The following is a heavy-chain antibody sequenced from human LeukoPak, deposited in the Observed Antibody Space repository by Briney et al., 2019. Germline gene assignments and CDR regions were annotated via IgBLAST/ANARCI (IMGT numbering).Heavy chain of an antibody. V-gene: IGHV4-34*01. CDR1: GGSFSGYY. J-gene: IGHJ4*02. D-gene: IGHD2-2*01. CDR3: ARGPRPPRYCSSTSCYSLGDPAFDY. CDR2: INHSGST. Sequence: SETLSLTCAVYGGSFSGYYWSWIRQPPGKGLEWIGEINHSGSTNYNPSLKSRVTISVDTSKNQFSLKLSSVTAADTAVYYCARGPRPPRYCSSTSCYSLGDPAFDYWGQGTLVTVSS.